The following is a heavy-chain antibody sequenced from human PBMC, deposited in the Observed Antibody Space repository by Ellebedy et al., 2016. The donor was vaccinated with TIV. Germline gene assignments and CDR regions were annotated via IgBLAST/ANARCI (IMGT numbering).Heavy chain of an antibody. D-gene: IGHD3-10*01. V-gene: IGHV3-13*01. CDR1: GFSLTASD. Sequence: GESLKISCAASGFSLTASDLHCVRRPAGKGLEWVSASGAAGDTYYPDSVRGRFTISRESAKNSFYLQMNSLTAGDTAVYYCARGGPGGDNWFFGLWGRGTRVTVSS. CDR3: ARGGPGGDNWFFGL. J-gene: IGHJ2*01. CDR2: SGAAGDT.